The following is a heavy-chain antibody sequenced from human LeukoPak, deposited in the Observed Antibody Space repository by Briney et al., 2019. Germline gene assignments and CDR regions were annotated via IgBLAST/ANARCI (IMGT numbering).Heavy chain of an antibody. J-gene: IGHJ4*02. Sequence: PSETLSLTCTVSGGSISSSSYYWGWIRQPPGKGLEWIGSIYYSGSTYYNPSLKSRVTISVDTSKNQISLKLSSVTAADTAVYYCARVIPYNSGSYQDYWGQGTLVTVSS. V-gene: IGHV4-39*07. CDR3: ARVIPYNSGSYQDY. CDR1: GGSISSSSYY. D-gene: IGHD1-26*01. CDR2: IYYSGST.